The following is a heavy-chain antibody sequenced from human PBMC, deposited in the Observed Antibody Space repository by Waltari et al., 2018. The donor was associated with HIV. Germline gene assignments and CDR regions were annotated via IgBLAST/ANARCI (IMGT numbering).Heavy chain of an antibody. V-gene: IGHV3-23*01. Sequence: EVQLLESGGGLVQPGGSLRLSCAASGFTFSRYAMTWVRQAPGKGREWVSAISDIGGSTYYADSVKGRFTISRDNSKNTLYLQMKSLRTEDTAVFYCAKGDSQDYYYYGMDVWGQGTTVTVSS. J-gene: IGHJ6*02. CDR3: AKGDSQDYYYYGMDV. D-gene: IGHD4-4*01. CDR2: ISDIGGST. CDR1: GFTFSRYA.